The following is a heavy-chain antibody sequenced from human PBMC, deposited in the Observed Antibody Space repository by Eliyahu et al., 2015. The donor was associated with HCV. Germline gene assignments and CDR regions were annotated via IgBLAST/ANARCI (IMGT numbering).Heavy chain of an antibody. V-gene: IGHV4-39*01. J-gene: IGHJ4*02. CDR3: ARGRYSSDWTSFDY. CDR1: GGAXSSXXYX. D-gene: IGHD6-25*01. Sequence: QLQLQESGPGLVKPSETLSLTXXVSGGAXSSXXYXWAWLRXPPGKRLEWIGTISYAGSTYYSPSLKSRVSFSGDTSKNQFSLKLTSVTAADTAVYYCARGRYSSDWTSFDYWGQGTLVTVSS. CDR2: ISYAGST.